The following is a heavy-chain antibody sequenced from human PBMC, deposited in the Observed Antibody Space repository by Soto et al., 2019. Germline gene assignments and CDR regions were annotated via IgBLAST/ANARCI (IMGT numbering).Heavy chain of an antibody. CDR2: IFSSGST. J-gene: IGHJ4*02. CDR1: GGSINTFY. V-gene: IGHV4-4*07. Sequence: SETLSLTCTVSGGSINTFYWSWVRQPAGKGLEWIGRIFSSGSTSFNPSLESRVTMSVDTSKNHFSLNLSSVTAADMAVYYCAREGSYSAYNFAHGIQLWSFDFWGQGALVTVSS. CDR3: AREGSYSAYNFAHGIQLWSFDF. D-gene: IGHD5-12*01.